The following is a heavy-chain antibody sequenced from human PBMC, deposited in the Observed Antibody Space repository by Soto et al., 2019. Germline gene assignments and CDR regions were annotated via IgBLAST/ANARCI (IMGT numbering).Heavy chain of an antibody. CDR2: MNPNSGNT. CDR1: GYTFTSYD. CDR3: ARERTGTTSMDA. V-gene: IGHV1-8*01. J-gene: IGHJ6*02. D-gene: IGHD1-1*01. Sequence: QVQLVQSGAEVKKPGASVKVSCKASGYTFTSYDINWVRQATGQGLEWMGWMNPNSGNTGDAQKFQVRATMTRNTSSSTAYMELSSLRSEATAVYYCARERTGTTSMDAWGQGTTVTVSS.